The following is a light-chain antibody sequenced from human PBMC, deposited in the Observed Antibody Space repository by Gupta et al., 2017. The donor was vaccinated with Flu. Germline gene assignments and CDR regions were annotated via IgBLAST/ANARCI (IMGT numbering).Light chain of an antibody. CDR1: QVISSY. J-gene: IGKJ5*01. CDR3: QQRNTYPIT. CDR2: ATS. Sequence: GDRVTISCRASQVISSYVAWYQQKPGKAPNRLIYATSTVQSGVPTRFSGRGSGTEFTLTISSLQPEDFATYYCQQRNTYPITFGQGTRLEIK. V-gene: IGKV1-9*01.